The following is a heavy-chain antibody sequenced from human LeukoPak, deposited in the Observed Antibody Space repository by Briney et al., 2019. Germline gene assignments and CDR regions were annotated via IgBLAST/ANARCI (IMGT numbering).Heavy chain of an antibody. J-gene: IGHJ3*02. CDR3: ACDYDFWSGDAFDI. Sequence: PSETLSLTCTVSGGSISSYYWSWIRQPAGKGLEWIGRIYTSGSTNYNPSFKSRVTMSVDTSKYQFSLKLTSVTAADTAVYYCACDYDFWSGDAFDIWGQGTMVTVSS. CDR2: IYTSGST. CDR1: GGSISSYY. D-gene: IGHD3-3*01. V-gene: IGHV4-4*07.